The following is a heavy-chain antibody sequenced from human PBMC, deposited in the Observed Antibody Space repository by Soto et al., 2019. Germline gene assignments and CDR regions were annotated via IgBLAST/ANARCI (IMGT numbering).Heavy chain of an antibody. CDR3: ARGWRAAFDY. CDR1: GGSFSGSH. CDR2: INHSGIP. J-gene: IGHJ4*02. D-gene: IGHD6-25*01. Sequence: SETLSLPCAVFGGSFSGSHWFWIRQPPGKGLEWIGEINHSGIPNYNSSLESRVTISIDTSKNQFSLKLSSVTAADTAVYYCARGWRAAFDYWGQGTLVTVSS. V-gene: IGHV4-34*01.